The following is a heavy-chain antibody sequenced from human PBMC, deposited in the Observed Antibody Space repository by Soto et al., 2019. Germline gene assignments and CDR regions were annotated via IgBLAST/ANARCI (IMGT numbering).Heavy chain of an antibody. CDR1: GGTFSSYA. V-gene: IGHV1-69*12. J-gene: IGHJ6*02. D-gene: IGHD4-17*01. Sequence: QVQLVQSGAEVKKPGSSVKVSCKASGGTFSSYAISWVRQAPGQGLEWMGGIIPIFGTANYAQKCQGRVTIPADESTSTGDLELSSLRPEDTAVYYCARAEAPAGYGDYLFYYYYGMAVWGQGTTVTVSS. CDR2: IIPIFGTA. CDR3: ARAEAPAGYGDYLFYYYYGMAV.